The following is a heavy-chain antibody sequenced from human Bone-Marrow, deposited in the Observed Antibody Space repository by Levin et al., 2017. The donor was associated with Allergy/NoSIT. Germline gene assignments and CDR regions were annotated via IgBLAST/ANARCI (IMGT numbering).Heavy chain of an antibody. D-gene: IGHD3-22*01. V-gene: IGHV3-23*01. CDR2: ISGAGSAT. CDR1: GFTFSAYA. Sequence: PGGSLRLSCVGSGFTFSAYAMDWVRQAPGRGLEWVSAISGAGSATYYAASVKGRFTISRDNSKNTLYLQMNKVRVEDTAVYYCAKTPLSYFPLYDTNGYYFDYWGPGALVTVSS. CDR3: AKTPLSYFPLYDTNGYYFDY. J-gene: IGHJ4*01.